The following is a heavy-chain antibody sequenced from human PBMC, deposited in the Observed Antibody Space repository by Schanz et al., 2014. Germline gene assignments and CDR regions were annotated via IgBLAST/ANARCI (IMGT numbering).Heavy chain of an antibody. V-gene: IGHV3-21*01. CDR2: ISSGGRNI. CDR3: ARDIKKQLVDSKDYYYGMDV. J-gene: IGHJ6*02. D-gene: IGHD6-13*01. CDR1: GFTFSAYT. Sequence: EVQLVESGGGMVQPGGSLRLSCAASGFTFSAYTMNWVRQAPGKGLEWVSSISSGGRNISYADSLKGRFTISRDNARNSLFLEMNNLRTEDTAVYFCARDIKKQLVDSKDYYYGMDVWGQGTTVTVSS.